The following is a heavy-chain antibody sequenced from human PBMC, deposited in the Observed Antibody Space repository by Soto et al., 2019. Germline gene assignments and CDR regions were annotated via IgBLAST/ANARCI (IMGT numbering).Heavy chain of an antibody. CDR2: ISSGSGYI. V-gene: IGHV3-21*01. D-gene: IGHD2-15*01. CDR3: ARVCFFFFQAEDGIRDTVPVSAFLLNRSSDL. Sequence: GKRMEWGSSISSGSGYIYSAGSVKGRFTISRHNAKNSLYLQMNSLRAEDTAVYYCARVCFFFFQAEDGIRDTVPVSAFLLNRSSDL. J-gene: IGHJ2*01.